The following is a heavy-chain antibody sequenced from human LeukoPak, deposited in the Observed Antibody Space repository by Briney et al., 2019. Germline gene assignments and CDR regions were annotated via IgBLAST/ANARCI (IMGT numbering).Heavy chain of an antibody. Sequence: SETLSLTCTVSGGSMSCYYWSWIRPPPGKGVEWIGYIYYSGSTNYNPSLQSRVTITVDTSKNQFSLKLSSVTAADTAVYYCERDPWSYYYMDVWGKGTTVTVSS. CDR3: ERDPWSYYYMDV. V-gene: IGHV4-59*01. D-gene: IGHD2-8*01. J-gene: IGHJ6*03. CDR2: IYYSGST. CDR1: GGSMSCYY.